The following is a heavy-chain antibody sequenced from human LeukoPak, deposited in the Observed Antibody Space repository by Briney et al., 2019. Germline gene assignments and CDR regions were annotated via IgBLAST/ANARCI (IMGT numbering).Heavy chain of an antibody. D-gene: IGHD5-12*01. V-gene: IGHV4-39*01. CDR1: GGSISSSSYY. CDR3: PRRFSGYIFDY. CDR2: IYYSGST. J-gene: IGHJ4*02. Sequence: PSKTLSLTCTVSGGSISSSSYYWGWIRQPPGKGLERIGSIYYSGSTYYNPSLKSRVTISVDTSKNQFSLKLSSVTAADTAVYYCPRRFSGYIFDYWGQGTLVTVSS.